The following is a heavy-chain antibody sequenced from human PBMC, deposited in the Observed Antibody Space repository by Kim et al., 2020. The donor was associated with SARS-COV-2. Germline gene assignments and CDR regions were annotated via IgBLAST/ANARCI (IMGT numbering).Heavy chain of an antibody. Sequence: SETLSLTCTVSSDSISSYYWSWIRQLPGKGLEWIGYIFYSGSTNYNPSLKSRVTISWNTSRNQFSLALTSVIDADTAVYYCARSEGLASWQQFDYWGQGTLVTVSS. J-gene: IGHJ4*02. CDR1: SDSISSYY. CDR2: IFYSGST. V-gene: IGHV4-59*01. D-gene: IGHD6-13*01. CDR3: ARSEGLASWQQFDY.